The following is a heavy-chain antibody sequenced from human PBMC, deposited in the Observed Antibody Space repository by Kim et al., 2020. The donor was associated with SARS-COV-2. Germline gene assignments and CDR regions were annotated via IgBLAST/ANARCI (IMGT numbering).Heavy chain of an antibody. V-gene: IGHV5-10-1*01. J-gene: IGHJ4*02. CDR2: FT. Sequence: FTSYRPSFDGHVTISADKSNNIVYLQWSSLEASDTAIYYCARLSGTTLADYWGRGTLVTVSS. D-gene: IGHD1-1*01. CDR3: ARLSGTTLADY.